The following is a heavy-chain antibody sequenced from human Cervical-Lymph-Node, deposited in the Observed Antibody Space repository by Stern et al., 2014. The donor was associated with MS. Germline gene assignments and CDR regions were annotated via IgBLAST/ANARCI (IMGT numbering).Heavy chain of an antibody. CDR3: TTTLLVLRSFHGSSVRGGESPQARDV. D-gene: IGHD3-9*01. J-gene: IGHJ6*02. CDR2: VRSKTDGGTT. Sequence: EVQLVQSGGGLVKPGGSLRLSCVASGFKMTDAWMNWVRQAPGKGLEWVGRVRSKTDGGTTDYTALVKGRFNISRDESKKTVYLQMNSLKTEDPAVYYCTTTLLVLRSFHGSSVRGGESPQARDVWGQGTTVIVSS. CDR1: GFKMTDAW. V-gene: IGHV3-15*01.